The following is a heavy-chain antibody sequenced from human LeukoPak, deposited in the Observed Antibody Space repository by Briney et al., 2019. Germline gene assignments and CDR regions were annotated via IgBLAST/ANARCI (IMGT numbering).Heavy chain of an antibody. CDR2: IDWDDDK. Sequence: SGPTLVNPTQTLTLTCTFSGFSLSTSGMCVSWIRQPPGKALEWLARIDWDDDKYYSTSLKTRLTISKDTSKNQVVLTMTNMDPVDTATYYCARITTVTTPGAFDIRGQGTMVTVSS. V-gene: IGHV2-70*11. CDR3: ARITTVTTPGAFDI. J-gene: IGHJ3*02. D-gene: IGHD4-17*01. CDR1: GFSLSTSGMC.